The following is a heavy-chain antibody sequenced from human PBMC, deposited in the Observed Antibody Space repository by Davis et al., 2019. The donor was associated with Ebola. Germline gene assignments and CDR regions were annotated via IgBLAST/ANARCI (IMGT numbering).Heavy chain of an antibody. CDR1: GFTFSSYW. CDR3: ARARYGYFLDY. Sequence: GGSLRLSCAASGFTFSSYWMHWVRQAPGKGLEWVSYISSSGSTIYYADSVKGRFTISRDNAKNSLYLQINSLRADDTAVFYCARARYGYFLDYWGQGALVTVSS. D-gene: IGHD3-22*01. CDR2: ISSSGSTI. V-gene: IGHV3-48*04. J-gene: IGHJ4*02.